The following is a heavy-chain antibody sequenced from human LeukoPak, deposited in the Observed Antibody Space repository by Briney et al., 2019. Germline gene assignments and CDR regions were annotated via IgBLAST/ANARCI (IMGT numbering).Heavy chain of an antibody. CDR2: IHSSGNT. J-gene: IGHJ4*02. D-gene: IGHD3-22*01. CDR1: GGSISNYY. CDR3: ARSRDFNDRGGFDS. Sequence: SETLSLTCTVSGGSISNYYWSWIRQPPGKGLEWIGYIHSSGNTNYNPSLESRVTISVDTSKNQFSLRLSSVTAADAAVYYCARSRDFNDRGGFDSWGQGTQVTVSS. V-gene: IGHV4-59*01.